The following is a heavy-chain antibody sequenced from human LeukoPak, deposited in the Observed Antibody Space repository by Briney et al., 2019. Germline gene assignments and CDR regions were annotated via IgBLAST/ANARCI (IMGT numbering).Heavy chain of an antibody. J-gene: IGHJ4*02. Sequence: PGGSLKLSCAASGFTFSNYAMSWVRQAPGKGLEWGSGISLGTSDTYYADSVKGRFTISRDNSRTTLYLQMNSLRAEDTAVYYCAKDQLLYARYYFDYWGQGTLVTVSS. CDR2: ISLGTSDT. CDR3: AKDQLLYARYYFDY. CDR1: GFTFSNYA. V-gene: IGHV3-23*01. D-gene: IGHD2-2*02.